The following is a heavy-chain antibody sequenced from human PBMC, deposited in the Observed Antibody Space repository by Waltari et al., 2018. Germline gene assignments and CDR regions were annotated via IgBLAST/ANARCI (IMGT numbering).Heavy chain of an antibody. Sequence: QVQLQQWGAGLLKPSETLSLTCAVYGESFSGFYWSWIRQSPGKGLEWIGEINHSGTINYNPSLKSRVTLSVDTSKNQFSLKVSSVIAADTARYYCARAFSGYDAHWGQGTQVTVSS. V-gene: IGHV4-34*01. CDR2: INHSGTI. CDR1: GESFSGFY. J-gene: IGHJ4*02. D-gene: IGHD5-12*01. CDR3: ARAFSGYDAH.